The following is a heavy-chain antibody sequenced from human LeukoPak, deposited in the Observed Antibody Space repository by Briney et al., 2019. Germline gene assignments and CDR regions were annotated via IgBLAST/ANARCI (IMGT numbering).Heavy chain of an antibody. CDR3: TTDPDIVVVIANSFDAFDI. CDR2: IKSKTDGGTT. J-gene: IGHJ3*02. Sequence: GGSLRLSCAASGFTFSNAWMSWVRQAPGKGLEWVGRIKSKTDGGTTDYAAPVKGRFTISRDDSKNTLYLQMNSLKTEDTAVYYCTTDPDIVVVIANSFDAFDIWGQGTMVTVSS. D-gene: IGHD2-21*01. V-gene: IGHV3-15*01. CDR1: GFTFSNAW.